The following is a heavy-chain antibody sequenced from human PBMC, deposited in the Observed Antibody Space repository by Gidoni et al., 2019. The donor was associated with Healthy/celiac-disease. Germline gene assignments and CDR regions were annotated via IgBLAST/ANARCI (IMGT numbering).Heavy chain of an antibody. CDR2: IYPGDSDT. J-gene: IGHJ6*02. CDR3: ARHKKSVVPAAMRYYYYGMDV. V-gene: IGHV5-51*01. CDR1: GYSFISYC. Sequence: EVQLVQPGAGVKKPGESLKLSCKGSGYSFISYCIGWVRQMPGKGLEWMGIIYPGDSDTRYSPSFQGQVTISADKSNSTAYLQWSSLKASDTAMYYCARHKKSVVPAAMRYYYYGMDVWGPRDHGHRLL. D-gene: IGHD2-2*01.